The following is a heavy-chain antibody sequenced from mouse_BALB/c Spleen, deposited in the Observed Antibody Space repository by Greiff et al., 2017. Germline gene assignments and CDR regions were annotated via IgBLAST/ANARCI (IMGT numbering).Heavy chain of an antibody. CDR1: GYTFTSYW. CDR2: IYPSDSYT. CDR3: TTMSYYFDY. D-gene: IGHD1-1*02. J-gene: IGHJ2*01. Sequence: QVQLQQPGAELVRPGASVKLSCKASGYTFTSYWINWVKQRPGQGLEWIGNIYPSDSYTNYNQKFKDKATLTVDKSSSTAYMQLSSPTSEDSAVYYCTTMSYYFDYWGQGTTLTVSS. V-gene: IGHV1-69*02.